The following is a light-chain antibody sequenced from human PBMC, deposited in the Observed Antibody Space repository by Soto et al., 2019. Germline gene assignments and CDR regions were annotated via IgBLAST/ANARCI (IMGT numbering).Light chain of an antibody. CDR3: SSFTSSMTNV. CDR2: DVT. Sequence: QSVLTQPASVSGSPGQSITISCTGTSSDVGGYNSVSWYQQHPGKAPKLILYDVTDRPSGVSYRFSGSKSGNTASLTISGLQAADEADYFCSSFTSSMTNVFRSGTKVTVL. J-gene: IGLJ1*01. CDR1: SSDVGGYNS. V-gene: IGLV2-14*01.